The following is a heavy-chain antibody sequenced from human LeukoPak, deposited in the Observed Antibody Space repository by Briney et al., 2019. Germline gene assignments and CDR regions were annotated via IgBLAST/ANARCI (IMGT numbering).Heavy chain of an antibody. Sequence: GGSLRLSCAASGFTFSSYAMSWVCQAPGKGLEWVSAISGSGGSTYYADSVKGRFTISRDNSKNTLYLQMNSLRAEDTAVYYCAKVAYCGGDCYVFPDYWGQGTLVTVSS. CDR3: AKVAYCGGDCYVFPDY. CDR2: ISGSGGST. V-gene: IGHV3-23*01. J-gene: IGHJ4*02. CDR1: GFTFSSYA. D-gene: IGHD2-21*02.